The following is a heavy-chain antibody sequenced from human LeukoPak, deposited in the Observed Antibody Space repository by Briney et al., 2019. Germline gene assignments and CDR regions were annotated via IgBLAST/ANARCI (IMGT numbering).Heavy chain of an antibody. CDR1: GFTFSSHW. CDR2: INQDGSEK. Sequence: PGGSLRLSCAASGFTFSSHWMSWVRQAPGTGLEWVANINQDGSEKYYVDSVKGRFTISRDSAKNSLYLQMNSLRAEDTAVYYCARGQVQVLPAYWGQGTLVTVSS. D-gene: IGHD1-14*01. J-gene: IGHJ4*02. CDR3: ARGQVQVLPAY. V-gene: IGHV3-7*04.